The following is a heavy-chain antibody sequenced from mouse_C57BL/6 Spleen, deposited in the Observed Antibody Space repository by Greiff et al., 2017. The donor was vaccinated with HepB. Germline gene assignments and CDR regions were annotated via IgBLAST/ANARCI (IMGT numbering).Heavy chain of an antibody. V-gene: IGHV1-4*01. CDR1: GYTFTSYT. D-gene: IGHD1-1*01. J-gene: IGHJ2*01. CDR2: INPSSGYT. Sequence: VQLQQSGAELARPGASVKMSCKASGYTFTSYTMHWVKQRPGQGLEWIGYINPSSGYTKYNQKFKDKATLTADKSSSTAYMQLSSLTSEDSAVYYCARYGKGDCFDYWGQGTTLTVSS. CDR3: ARYGKGDCFDY.